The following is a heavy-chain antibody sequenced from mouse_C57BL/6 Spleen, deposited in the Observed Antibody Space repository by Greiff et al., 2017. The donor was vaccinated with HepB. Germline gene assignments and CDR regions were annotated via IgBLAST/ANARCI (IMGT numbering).Heavy chain of an antibody. CDR1: GFTFSSYT. J-gene: IGHJ2*01. D-gene: IGHD4-1*02. CDR3: ARHLPSTGTEYFDY. Sequence: DVKLVESGGGLVKPGGSLKLSCAASGFTFSSYTMSWVRQTPEKRLEWVATISGGGGNTYYPDSVKGRFTISRDNAKNTLYLQMSSLRSEDTALYYCARHLPSTGTEYFDYWGQGTTLTVSS. CDR2: ISGGGGNT. V-gene: IGHV5-9*01.